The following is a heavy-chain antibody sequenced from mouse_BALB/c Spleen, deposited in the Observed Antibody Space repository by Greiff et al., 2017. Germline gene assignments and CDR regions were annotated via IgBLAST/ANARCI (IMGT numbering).Heavy chain of an antibody. CDR1: GYTFTSYW. Sequence: QVQLQQPGAELVKPGASVKLSCKASGYTFTSYWMHWVKQRPGQGLEWIGEINPSNGRTNYNEKFKSKATLTVDKSSSTAYMQLSSLTSEDSAVYDCARLDYFDYWGQGTTLTVSS. CDR3: ARLDYFDY. J-gene: IGHJ2*01. V-gene: IGHV1S81*02. CDR2: INPSNGRT.